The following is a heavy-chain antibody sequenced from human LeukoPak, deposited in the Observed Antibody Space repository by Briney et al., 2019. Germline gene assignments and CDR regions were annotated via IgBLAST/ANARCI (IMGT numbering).Heavy chain of an antibody. CDR2: IYTSGST. J-gene: IGHJ5*02. D-gene: IGHD6-19*01. V-gene: IGHV4-4*07. Sequence: SETLSLTCTVSGGSISSYYWSWIRQPAGKGLEWIGRIYTSGSTNHNPSLKSRVTMSVDTSKNQFSLKLSSVTAADTAVYYCARDHIAVAGTGFDPWGQGTLVTVSS. CDR1: GGSISSYY. CDR3: ARDHIAVAGTGFDP.